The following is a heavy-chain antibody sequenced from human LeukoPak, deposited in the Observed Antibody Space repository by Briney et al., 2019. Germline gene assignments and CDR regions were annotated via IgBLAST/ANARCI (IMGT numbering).Heavy chain of an antibody. CDR3: ARDYWFGESYFDY. CDR1: GFTFSSHW. CDR2: IKQDGSEK. V-gene: IGHV3-7*01. Sequence: GGSLRLSCAASGFTFSSHWMTWVRQAPGKGLEWVANIKQDGSEKYYVDFVKGRFTISRDNAKNSLYLQMNSLRAEDTAVYYCARDYWFGESYFDYWGQGTLATVSS. D-gene: IGHD3-10*01. J-gene: IGHJ4*02.